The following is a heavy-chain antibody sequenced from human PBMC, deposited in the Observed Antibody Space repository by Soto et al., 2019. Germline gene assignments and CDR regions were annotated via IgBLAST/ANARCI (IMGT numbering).Heavy chain of an antibody. CDR1: GGSVSSGSYY. D-gene: IGHD6-19*01. Sequence: PSETLSLTCTVSGGSVSSGSYYWSWIRQPPGKGLEWIGYIYYSGSTNYSPSFQGQVTISADKSISTAYLHWSSLKASDTAIYYCARVPNSSSGQTLLWNWFDPWGQGTLVTVSS. J-gene: IGHJ5*02. CDR2: IYYSGST. CDR3: ARVPNSSSGQTLLWNWFDP. V-gene: IGHV4-61*03.